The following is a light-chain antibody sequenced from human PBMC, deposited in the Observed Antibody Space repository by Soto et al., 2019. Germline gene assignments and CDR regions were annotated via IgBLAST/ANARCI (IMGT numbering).Light chain of an antibody. V-gene: IGKV2D-29*01. CDR3: MQSIQLTLT. CDR1: QSVSIL. J-gene: IGKJ5*01. CDR2: EVS. Sequence: EILMTQSPATLSVSPGERATLSCGASQSVSILLAWYLQKPGKPPQLLIYEVSNRFSGVPDRFSGSGSGTDFTLKISRVEAEDVGVYYCMQSIQLTLTFGQGTRLEIK.